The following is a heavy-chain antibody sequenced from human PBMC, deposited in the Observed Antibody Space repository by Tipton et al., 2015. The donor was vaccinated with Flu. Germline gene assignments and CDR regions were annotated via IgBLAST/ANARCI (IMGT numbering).Heavy chain of an antibody. Sequence: TLSLTCTVSGDSISRGDYYWSWIRQHPEKGLEGIGYIYYSRSTYYNPSLKSRVTIAVDTSKNQFSLKLSSVTAADTAVYYCARVRVTMVRGVDHWGQGTLVTVSS. V-gene: IGHV4-31*03. CDR1: GDSISRGDYY. CDR2: IYYSRST. CDR3: ARVRVTMVRGVDH. D-gene: IGHD3-10*01. J-gene: IGHJ4*02.